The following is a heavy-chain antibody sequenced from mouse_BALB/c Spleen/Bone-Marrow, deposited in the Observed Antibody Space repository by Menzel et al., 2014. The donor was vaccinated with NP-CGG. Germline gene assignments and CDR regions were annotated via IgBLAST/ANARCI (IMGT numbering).Heavy chain of an antibody. D-gene: IGHD2-1*01. CDR2: IDPANGNT. Sequence: VQLQQSGAELVKPGASVKLSCTASGFNIKDTYMHWVKQRPEQGLEWIGRIDPANGNTKYDPKFQGKATITADTSSNTAYLRLSSLTSEDSAVYYCARVYPNAIDYWGQGTSVTVSS. J-gene: IGHJ4*01. CDR1: GFNIKDTY. CDR3: ARVYPNAIDY. V-gene: IGHV14-3*02.